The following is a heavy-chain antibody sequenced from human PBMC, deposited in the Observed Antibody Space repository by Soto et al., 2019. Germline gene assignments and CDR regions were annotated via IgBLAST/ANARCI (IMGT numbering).Heavy chain of an antibody. Sequence: GGSLRLSCAASGFTFSSYGMHWVRQAPGKGLEWVTVIWYDGSNKYYADSVKGRFTISRDNSKNTLYLQMNSLRAEDTAVYYCARDTAVVYSSSSGVVRGNLMYGFDYWGQGTLVTVSS. CDR1: GFTFSSYG. D-gene: IGHD6-6*01. J-gene: IGHJ4*02. V-gene: IGHV3-33*01. CDR3: ARDTAVVYSSSSGVVRGNLMYGFDY. CDR2: IWYDGSNK.